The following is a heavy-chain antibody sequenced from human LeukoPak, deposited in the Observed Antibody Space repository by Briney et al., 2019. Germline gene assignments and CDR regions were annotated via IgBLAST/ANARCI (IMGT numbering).Heavy chain of an antibody. D-gene: IGHD3-16*01. CDR1: GFTFSSHS. CDR3: ALAYRDY. Sequence: PGGSLRLSCAASGFTFSSHSMNWVRQTPGKGLEWVSAISGSGGSTYYADSVKGRFTISRDNSKNTLYLQMNSLRAEDTAVFYCALAYRDYWGQGTLVTVSS. V-gene: IGHV3-23*01. J-gene: IGHJ4*02. CDR2: ISGSGGST.